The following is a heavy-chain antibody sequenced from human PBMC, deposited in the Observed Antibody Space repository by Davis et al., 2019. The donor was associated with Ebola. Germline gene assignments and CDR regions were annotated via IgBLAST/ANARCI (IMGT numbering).Heavy chain of an antibody. CDR3: ARDTCSSTSCYKGHFDY. J-gene: IGHJ4*02. V-gene: IGHV3-30*02. CDR1: GFTFSSYA. Sequence: GESLKISCAASGFTFSSYAMHWVRQAPGKGLEWVAFIRYDGSNKYYADSVKGRFTISRDNSKNTLYLQMGSLRAEDMAVYYCARDTCSSTSCYKGHFDYWGQGTLVTVSS. CDR2: IRYDGSNK. D-gene: IGHD2-2*01.